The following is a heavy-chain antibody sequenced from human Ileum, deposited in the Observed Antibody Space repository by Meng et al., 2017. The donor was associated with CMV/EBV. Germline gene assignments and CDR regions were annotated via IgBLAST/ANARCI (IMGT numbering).Heavy chain of an antibody. CDR1: GFTFSMDW. CDR3: AKDFRMVSDGIYFAMEV. Sequence: GGSLRLSCAASGFTFSMDWMSWVRQAPGKGLEWVSTISGRGDRTYYADSVKGRFTFSRDNANNRVYVQMNSLRADDTAVYYCAKDFRMVSDGIYFAMEVWGQGTTVTGAS. V-gene: IGHV3-23*01. D-gene: IGHD5-24*01. J-gene: IGHJ6*02. CDR2: ISGRGDRT.